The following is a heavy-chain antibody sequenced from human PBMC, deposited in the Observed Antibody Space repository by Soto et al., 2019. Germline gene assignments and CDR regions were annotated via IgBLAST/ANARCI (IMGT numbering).Heavy chain of an antibody. J-gene: IGHJ5*02. CDR3: ARVVPGADAWFGP. V-gene: IGHV1-18*01. CDR1: GYTFSNYG. D-gene: IGHD2-2*01. Sequence: QVQLVQSGGEVKRPGASVKVSCKTSGYTFSNYGITWVRQAPGQPLEWLVWISLYSDGTNYAQKFQGRVSMTTDTSTTTAYMELRSLRSDDTAVYYCARVVPGADAWFGPWGQGTLVTVSS. CDR2: ISLYSDGT.